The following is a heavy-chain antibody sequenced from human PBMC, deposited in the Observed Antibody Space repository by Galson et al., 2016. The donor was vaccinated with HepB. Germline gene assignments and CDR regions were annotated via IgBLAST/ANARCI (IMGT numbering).Heavy chain of an antibody. CDR3: ARPSRLWIFGVGQNYGVDV. V-gene: IGHV4-39*01. J-gene: IGHJ6*02. D-gene: IGHD3-3*01. CDR1: GGSISRSIHY. CDR2: IFSSGST. Sequence: SETLSLTCLVSGGSISRSIHYWGWIRQPPGKGPEWIGSIFSSGSTHYNPSLESRVTISVDTSKNQFSLKLTSVTASDTAVYYCARPSRLWIFGVGQNYGVDVWGQGTTVIVS.